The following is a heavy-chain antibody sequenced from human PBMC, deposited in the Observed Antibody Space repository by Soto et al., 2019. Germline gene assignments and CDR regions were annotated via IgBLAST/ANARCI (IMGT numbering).Heavy chain of an antibody. CDR2: ISAYNGNT. D-gene: IGHD3-10*01. CDR1: GYTFTSYG. CDR3: ARAYGFGELFDP. Sequence: QIQLLQSGSEGKKPGASGKVSIKSSGYTFTSYGISWVRQAPGQGLEWMGWISAYNGNTNYAQKLQGRVTMTTDTSTSTAYMELRSLRSDDTAVYYCARAYGFGELFDPWGQGTLVTVSS. V-gene: IGHV1-18*01. J-gene: IGHJ5*02.